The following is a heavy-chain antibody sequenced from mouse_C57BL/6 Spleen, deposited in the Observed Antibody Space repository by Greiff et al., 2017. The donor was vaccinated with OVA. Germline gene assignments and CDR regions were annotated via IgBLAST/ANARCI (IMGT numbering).Heavy chain of an antibody. J-gene: IGHJ1*03. CDR3: TAGFYGSTDWYFDV. Sequence: EVMLVESGGGLVQPGGSMKLSCVASGFTFSNYWMNWVRQSPEKGLEWVAQIRLKSDNYATHYAESVKGRFTISRDDSKSSVYLQMNNLRAEDTGIYYCTAGFYGSTDWYFDVWGTGTTVTVSS. CDR2: IRLKSDNYAT. V-gene: IGHV6-3*01. D-gene: IGHD1-1*01. CDR1: GFTFSNYW.